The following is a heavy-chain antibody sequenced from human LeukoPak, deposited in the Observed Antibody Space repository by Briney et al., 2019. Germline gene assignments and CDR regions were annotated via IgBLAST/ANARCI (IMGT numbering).Heavy chain of an antibody. CDR2: ISGSGGST. CDR3: AKLITMIVVVIFDY. V-gene: IGHV3-23*01. J-gene: IGHJ4*02. Sequence: PGGSLRLSCAASGFTFSSYWMNWVRQAPGKGLEWVSAISGSGGSTYYADSVKGRFTISRDNSKNTLYLQMSSLRAEDTAVYYCAKLITMIVVVIFDYWGQGTLVTVSS. CDR1: GFTFSSYW. D-gene: IGHD3-22*01.